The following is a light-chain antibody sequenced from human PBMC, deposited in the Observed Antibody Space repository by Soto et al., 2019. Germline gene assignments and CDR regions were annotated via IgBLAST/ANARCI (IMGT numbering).Light chain of an antibody. CDR1: QDVSSW. J-gene: IGKJ4*01. V-gene: IGKV1-12*01. CDR2: SAS. CDR3: QPANSFPLI. Sequence: DIQVTQSPSSVSASVGDRVTITCRTSQDVSSWLAWYQQKPGKAPELLIYSASTLQTGVPSRFSGSGSGTDFTLTISSLQPEDFATYYCQPANSFPLIFCGGTKVEIK.